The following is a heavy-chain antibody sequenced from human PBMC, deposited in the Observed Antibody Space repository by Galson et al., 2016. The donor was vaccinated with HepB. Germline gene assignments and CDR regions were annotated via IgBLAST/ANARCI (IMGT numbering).Heavy chain of an antibody. D-gene: IGHD2/OR15-2a*01. V-gene: IGHV5-51*01. J-gene: IGHJ4*02. CDR1: GYRFTNYW. CDR3: STALDGTFYFDN. Sequence: QSGAEVKKPGESPKISCKDSGYRFTNYWIGWVRQMPGKGLEWMGIMYVGPSITRYSPSFQGQVTMSADKTINTAYLQWSSLKASDTAMYYCSTALDGTFYFDNWGRGSLVTVSS. CDR2: MYVGPSIT.